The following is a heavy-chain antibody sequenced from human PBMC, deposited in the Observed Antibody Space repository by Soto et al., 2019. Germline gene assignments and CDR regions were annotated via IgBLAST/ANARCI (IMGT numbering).Heavy chain of an antibody. CDR1: GGTFSSYT. J-gene: IGHJ6*02. CDR2: IIPILGIA. V-gene: IGHV1-69*02. Sequence: QVQLVQSGAEVKKPGSSVKVSCKASGGTFSSYTISWVRQAPGQGLEWMGRIIPILGIANYAQKFQGRVTITADKSTSTVYMELSSLRSEETAVYYYGRAEGGNFYGMDVWGQGTTVTVSS. D-gene: IGHD2-15*01. CDR3: GRAEGGNFYGMDV.